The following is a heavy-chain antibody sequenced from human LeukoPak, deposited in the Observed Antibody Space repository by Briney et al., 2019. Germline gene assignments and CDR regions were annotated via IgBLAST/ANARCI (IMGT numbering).Heavy chain of an antibody. D-gene: IGHD3/OR15-3a*01. CDR2: ISGSGGRT. CDR3: ARARGLVIIAPHY. J-gene: IGHJ4*02. CDR1: GFAFSNYV. V-gene: IGHV3-23*01. Sequence: GGSLRLSCAAAGFAFSNYVMYWVRQAPGKGLEWVSGISGSGGRTYYAESMKGRFTISRDNSKNTLYLQMNSLRAEDMAVYYCARARGLVIIAPHYWGQGTLVTVSS.